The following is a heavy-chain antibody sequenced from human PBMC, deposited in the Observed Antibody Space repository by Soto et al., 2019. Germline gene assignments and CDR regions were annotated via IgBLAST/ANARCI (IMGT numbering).Heavy chain of an antibody. CDR2: IDPSDSYT. Sequence: GESLKISCKGSGYSFTIYWISWVRQMPGKGLEWMGRIDPSDSYTNYSPSFQGHVTISADKSISTAYLQWSSLKASDTAMYYCARQGYSSSSRAFYYYYGMDVWGQGTTVTVSS. D-gene: IGHD6-6*01. CDR1: GYSFTIYW. J-gene: IGHJ6*02. V-gene: IGHV5-10-1*01. CDR3: ARQGYSSSSRAFYYYYGMDV.